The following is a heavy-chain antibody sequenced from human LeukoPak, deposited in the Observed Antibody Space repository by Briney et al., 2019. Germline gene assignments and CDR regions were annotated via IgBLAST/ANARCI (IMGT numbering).Heavy chain of an antibody. Sequence: PGGSLRLSCAASGFTFSSYSMNWVRQAPGKGLEWVSSISSSSSYIYHADSVKGRFTISRDNAKNSLYLQMNSLRAEDTAVNYCASVRLGQGDDYWGQGTLVTVSS. J-gene: IGHJ4*02. CDR1: GFTFSSYS. D-gene: IGHD3-16*01. CDR2: ISSSSSYI. V-gene: IGHV3-21*01. CDR3: ASVRLGQGDDY.